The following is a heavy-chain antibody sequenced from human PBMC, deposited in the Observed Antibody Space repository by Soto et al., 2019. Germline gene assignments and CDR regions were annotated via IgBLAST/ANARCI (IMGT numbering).Heavy chain of an antibody. D-gene: IGHD3-22*01. CDR3: ARDLSNYYYDSSGSSHAFDI. V-gene: IGHV4-59*01. CDR2: IYYSGST. J-gene: IGHJ3*02. Sequence: SETLSLTCTVSGGSISSYYWSWIRQPPGKGLEWIGYIYYSGSTNYNPSLKSRVTISVDTSKNQFSLKLSSVTAADTAVYYCARDLSNYYYDSSGSSHAFDIWGQGTMVTVSS. CDR1: GGSISSYY.